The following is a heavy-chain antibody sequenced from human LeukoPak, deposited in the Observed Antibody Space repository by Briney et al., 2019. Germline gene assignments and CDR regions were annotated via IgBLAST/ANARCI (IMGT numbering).Heavy chain of an antibody. Sequence: GESLKISCKGSGYSFTSNWIGWVRQMPGKGLEWMGIISGDESDTRYSPSFQGQVTISADKSTSTTYLQWSSLKASDTAIYYCARHWRDGDSRSLDYWGQGTLVTVSS. CDR1: GYSFTSNW. V-gene: IGHV5-51*01. CDR3: ARHWRDGDSRSLDY. J-gene: IGHJ4*02. CDR2: ISGDESDT. D-gene: IGHD4-17*01.